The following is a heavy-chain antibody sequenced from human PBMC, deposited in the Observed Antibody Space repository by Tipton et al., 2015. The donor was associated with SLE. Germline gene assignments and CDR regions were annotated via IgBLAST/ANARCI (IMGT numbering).Heavy chain of an antibody. D-gene: IGHD5-12*01. V-gene: IGHV5-51*03. J-gene: IGHJ4*02. CDR2: IYPGDSDT. CDR3: ARPGGDSGYDGGFWFDY. Sequence: QSGAEVKKPGESLKISCKGSGYSFTSYWIGWVRQMPGKGLEWMGIIYPGDSDTRYSPSFQGQVTISADKSISTAYLQWSSLKASDTAMCFCARPGGDSGYDGGFWFDYWGQGTLVTVSS. CDR1: GYSFTSYW.